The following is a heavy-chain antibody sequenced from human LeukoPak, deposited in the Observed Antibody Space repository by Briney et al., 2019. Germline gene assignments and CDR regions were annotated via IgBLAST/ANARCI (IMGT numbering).Heavy chain of an antibody. CDR2: INHSGST. V-gene: IGHV4-34*01. CDR1: GGSLASYY. J-gene: IGHJ4*02. Sequence: SETLSLTCTVSGGSLASYYWSWIRQPPGKGLEWIGEINHSGSTNYNPSLKSRVTISIDASKNQFSLKLSSVTAADTAVYYCARRTCGGDCYSVDYWGQGNLVTVSS. D-gene: IGHD2-21*02. CDR3: ARRTCGGDCYSVDY.